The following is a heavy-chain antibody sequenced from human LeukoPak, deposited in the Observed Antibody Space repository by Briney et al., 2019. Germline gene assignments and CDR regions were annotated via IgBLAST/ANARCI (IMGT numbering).Heavy chain of an antibody. CDR3: ARRVSYYYDSSEVNYFDY. V-gene: IGHV4-59*08. D-gene: IGHD3-22*01. J-gene: IGHJ4*02. CDR1: GGSISSYF. Sequence: SETLSLTCNVSGGSISSYFWRWIRQTPGKGLEWIGDIYFSRNTNYNPSLKSRVTISVDTSKNQFSLKLSSVTAADTAVYYCARRVSYYYDSSEVNYFDYWGQGTLVTVSS. CDR2: IYFSRNT.